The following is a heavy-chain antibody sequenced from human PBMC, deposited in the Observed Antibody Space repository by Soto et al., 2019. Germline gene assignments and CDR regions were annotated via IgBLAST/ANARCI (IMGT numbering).Heavy chain of an antibody. J-gene: IGHJ4*02. Sequence: SVQVPCKASGVTFSRQDMRWVRQAPGQGLEWMGGIIPIFGTPQYAEKFQDRVTITADESTSTAYMELSSLTSEDTAVYYCATNEGRDGYSFDYWVQGTLVTVYS. CDR1: GVTFSRQD. D-gene: IGHD5-12*01. V-gene: IGHV1-69*13. CDR2: IIPIFGTP. CDR3: ATNEGRDGYSFDY.